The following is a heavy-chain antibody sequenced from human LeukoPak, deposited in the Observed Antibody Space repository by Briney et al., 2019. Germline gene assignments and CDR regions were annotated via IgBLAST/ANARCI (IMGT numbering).Heavy chain of an antibody. V-gene: IGHV4-39*01. J-gene: IGHJ5*02. D-gene: IGHD3-3*01. CDR1: GGXISSSTYY. CDR3: ARRSEWFPKHWFDP. Sequence: SETLSLTCTVSGGXISSSTYYWGWIRQPPGKGLEWIGNIYYSGTTFYNPSLKSRVTISADTSKNQFSLRLSSVTAADTAVYFCARRSEWFPKHWFDPWGQGTLVTVSS. CDR2: IYYSGTT.